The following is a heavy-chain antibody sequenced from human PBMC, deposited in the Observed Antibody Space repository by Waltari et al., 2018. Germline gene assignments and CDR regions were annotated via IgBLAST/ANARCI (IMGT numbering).Heavy chain of an antibody. D-gene: IGHD5-18*01. CDR2: IYYSGST. CDR3: ASNLGDTASLFDY. V-gene: IGHV4-59*11. J-gene: IGHJ4*02. Sequence: QVQLQESGPGLVKPSETLSLTCTVSGGSISSHYWNWIRQPPGKGLEWIGYIYYSGSTNYNPSLKSRVTISVDTSKNQFSLKLSSVTAADTAVYYCASNLGDTASLFDYWGQGTLVTVSS. CDR1: GGSISSHY.